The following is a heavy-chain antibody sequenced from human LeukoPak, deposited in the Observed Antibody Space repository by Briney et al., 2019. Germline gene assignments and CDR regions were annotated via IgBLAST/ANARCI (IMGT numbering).Heavy chain of an antibody. V-gene: IGHV3-30*04. D-gene: IGHD3-10*01. J-gene: IGHJ4*02. CDR2: ISYDGSNK. CDR1: GFTFSSYA. CDR3: AREPYGSGSSYYFDY. Sequence: PGGSLRPSCAASGFTFSSYAMHWVRQAPGKGLEWVAVISYDGSNKYYADSVKGRFTISRDNSKNTLYLQMNSLRAEDTAVYYCAREPYGSGSSYYFDYWGQGTLVTVSS.